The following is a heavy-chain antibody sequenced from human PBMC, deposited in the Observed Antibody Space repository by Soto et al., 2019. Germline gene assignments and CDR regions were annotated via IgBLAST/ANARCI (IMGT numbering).Heavy chain of an antibody. CDR1: GYSFINNY. D-gene: IGHD1-26*01. V-gene: IGHV1-18*04. J-gene: IGHJ6*02. CDR2: ISAYNGNT. Sequence: ASVKVSCKAYGYSFINNYVLWVRQAPGQGLEWMGWISAYNGNTNYAHKVQGRVTMTTDTSTSTAYMELRSLKPDDTAVYYCARDILVKSYGMDVWGQGTTVTVSS. CDR3: ARDILVKSYGMDV.